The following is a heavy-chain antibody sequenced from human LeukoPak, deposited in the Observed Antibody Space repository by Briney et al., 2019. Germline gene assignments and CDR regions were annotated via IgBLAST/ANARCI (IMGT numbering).Heavy chain of an antibody. CDR1: GGSISNYF. CDR2: ISSSSSYI. J-gene: IGHJ4*02. Sequence: PSETLSLTCTVSGGSISNYFWSWIRQPPGKGLEWVPSISSSSSYIYYADSVKGRFTISRDNAKNSLYLQMNSLRAEDTAVYYCARDQVRRPITVAGIINSFDYWGQGTLVTVSS. CDR3: ARDQVRRPITVAGIINSFDY. D-gene: IGHD6-19*01. V-gene: IGHV3-21*01.